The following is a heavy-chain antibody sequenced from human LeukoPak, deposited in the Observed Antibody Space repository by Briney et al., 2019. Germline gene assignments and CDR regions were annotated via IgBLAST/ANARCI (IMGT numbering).Heavy chain of an antibody. CDR3: ARDHLYYFDY. CDR2: IWYDGSNK. V-gene: IGHV3-33*01. CDR1: GFTFSSYG. J-gene: IGHJ4*02. Sequence: GGSLRLSCAASGFTFSSYGMHWVRQAPGKGLEWVAVIWYDGSNKYYADSVKGRFTISRENSKNTLYLKMNSLRAEDTAVYYCARDHLYYFDYWGQGTLVTVSS.